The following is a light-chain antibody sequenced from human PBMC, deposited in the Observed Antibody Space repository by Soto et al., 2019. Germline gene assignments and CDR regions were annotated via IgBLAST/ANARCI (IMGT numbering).Light chain of an antibody. CDR1: QGIGSG. J-gene: IGKJ4*01. CDR2: DAS. V-gene: IGKV1-13*02. CDR3: QQFNTYPLT. Sequence: AIQLTQSPSSLSASVGDRVTITCRASQGIGSGLGWYQQKPGKAPKLLIYDASTLESGVPSRFSGSGSWTDFTLTISSLQPEDVETYYCQQFNTYPLTFGGGTKVEIE.